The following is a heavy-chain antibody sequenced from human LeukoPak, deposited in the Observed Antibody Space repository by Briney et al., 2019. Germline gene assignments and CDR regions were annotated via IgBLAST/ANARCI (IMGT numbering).Heavy chain of an antibody. CDR2: IYYSGST. V-gene: IGHV4-39*01. J-gene: IGHJ4*02. Sequence: SETLSLTCSVSGASIFSSNYYWGWIRQPPGKGLEWIGSIYYSGSTNYNPSLKSRVTISVDTSKNQFSLKLSSVTAADTAVYYCARHGPYAAVAGSPIDYWGQGTLVTVSS. CDR1: GASIFSSNYY. CDR3: ARHGPYAAVAGSPIDY. D-gene: IGHD6-19*01.